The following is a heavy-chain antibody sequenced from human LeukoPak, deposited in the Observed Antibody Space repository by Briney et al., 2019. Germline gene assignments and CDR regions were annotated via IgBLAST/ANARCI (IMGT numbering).Heavy chain of an antibody. CDR1: GGSFSGYY. V-gene: IGHV4-34*01. CDR3: AREIFSGTYGDGKYFDL. J-gene: IGHJ2*01. Sequence: PSETLSLTCAVYGGSFSGYYWSWIRQPPGKGLEWIGEINHSGSTNYNPSLKSRVTISVDTSKNQFSLKLSSVTAADTAVYLCAREIFSGTYGDGKYFDLWGRGTLVTVSS. D-gene: IGHD1-26*01. CDR2: INHSGST.